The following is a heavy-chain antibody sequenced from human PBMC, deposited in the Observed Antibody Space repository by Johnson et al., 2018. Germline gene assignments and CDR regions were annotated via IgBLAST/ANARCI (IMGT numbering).Heavy chain of an antibody. CDR3: AGLKRSGELQGYLEY. Sequence: QVQLVQSGAEVKKPGSSVKVSCKASGGTFSSYGVCWVRQAPGHGLEWMGGIIPIFDTTNHAQKCQGSVTITAAKSTNTAYMELSSLRSEDTAIYYWAGLKRSGELQGYLEYWGQGTLVTVSS. V-gene: IGHV1-69*14. J-gene: IGHJ4*02. CDR1: GGTFSSYG. CDR2: IIPIFDTT. D-gene: IGHD3-16*01.